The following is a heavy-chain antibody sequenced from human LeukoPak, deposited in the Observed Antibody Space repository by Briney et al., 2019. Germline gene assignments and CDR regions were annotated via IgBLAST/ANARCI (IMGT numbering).Heavy chain of an antibody. CDR3: ARVSGSGRWFDP. CDR1: GGSMSSGDYY. V-gene: IGHV4-30-4*01. CDR2: IHYSGST. D-gene: IGHD3-10*01. Sequence: SETLSLTCTVSGGSMSSGDYYWSWIRQPPGTGLEWIGHIHYSGSTYYNPSLKSRVTISVGTSKNQFSLKLSSVTAADTAMYYCARVSGSGRWFDPWGQGTLVTVSS. J-gene: IGHJ5*02.